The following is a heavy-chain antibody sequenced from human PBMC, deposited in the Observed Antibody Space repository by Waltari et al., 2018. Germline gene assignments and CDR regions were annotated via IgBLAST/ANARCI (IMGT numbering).Heavy chain of an antibody. CDR3: ARDSSGWYGGYFQH. D-gene: IGHD6-19*01. CDR1: GFTFSSYA. J-gene: IGHJ1*01. Sequence: EVQLLESGGGLVQPGGSLRLSCAASGFTFSSYAMSWVRQAPGKGLEWVSAISGSGGSTYYADSVKGRFTISRDNSKNTLYLQMNSLRSEDTAVYYCARDSSGWYGGYFQHWGQGTLVTVSS. CDR2: ISGSGGST. V-gene: IGHV3-23*01.